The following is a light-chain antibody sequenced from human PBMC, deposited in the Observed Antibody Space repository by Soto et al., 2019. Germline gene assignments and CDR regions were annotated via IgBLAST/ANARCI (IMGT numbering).Light chain of an antibody. CDR1: QSLTSSY. CDR3: QQYGSSPPHT. V-gene: IGKV3-20*01. Sequence: EIVLTQSPGTLSLSPGERATLSCRASQSLTSSYLAWYQQKPGQAPKLLIYDASSRATGIPDRFSGSGSGTDFTLTISRLEPEDFAVYYCQQYGSSPPHTFGQATTVEIK. CDR2: DAS. J-gene: IGKJ2*01.